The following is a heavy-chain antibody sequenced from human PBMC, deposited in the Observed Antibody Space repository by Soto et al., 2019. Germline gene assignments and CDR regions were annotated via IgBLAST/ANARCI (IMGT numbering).Heavy chain of an antibody. D-gene: IGHD5-18*01. CDR1: GGSISSSNW. Sequence: QVQLQESGPGLVKPSGTLSLTCAVSGGSISSSNWWSWVRQPPGKGLAWIGEIYHSGSTNYNPSLTGRVTISVDKSTNQFSLKLSSVTAADTAVYYCARVVEDSYGLGFDYWGQGTLVTVSS. J-gene: IGHJ4*02. V-gene: IGHV4-4*02. CDR3: ARVVEDSYGLGFDY. CDR2: IYHSGST.